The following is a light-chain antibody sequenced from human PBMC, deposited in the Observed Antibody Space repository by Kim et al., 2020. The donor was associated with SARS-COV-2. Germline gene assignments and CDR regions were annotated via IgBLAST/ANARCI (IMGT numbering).Light chain of an antibody. V-gene: IGLV2-11*01. CDR2: DVS. Sequence: QSALTQPRSVSGSPGQSVTISCTGTSSDVGAYNYVSWYQQHPGKAPKLMIYDVSKRPSGVPDRFSGSKSGNTASLTISGLRAEDETDYYCCSYAGSYTFVFGGGTKLTVL. CDR1: SSDVGAYNY. J-gene: IGLJ3*02. CDR3: CSYAGSYTFV.